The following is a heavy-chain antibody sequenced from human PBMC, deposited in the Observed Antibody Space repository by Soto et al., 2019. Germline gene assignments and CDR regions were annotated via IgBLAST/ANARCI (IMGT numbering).Heavy chain of an antibody. CDR3: ARRWQQLSWFDV. CDR1: GGSVRDYH. CDR2: VYDSGTVTT. J-gene: IGHJ5*02. V-gene: IGHV4-59*02. Sequence: QVRLQESDPGLVKPSETLSLTCTVSGGSVRDYHWSWIRQSPGKGLEWIGYVYDSGTVTTSYNPSVKSRVTISVDPSKNEVSLKMTSVTAADTAVYYCARRWQQLSWFDVWGQGTLVTVSS. D-gene: IGHD1-1*01.